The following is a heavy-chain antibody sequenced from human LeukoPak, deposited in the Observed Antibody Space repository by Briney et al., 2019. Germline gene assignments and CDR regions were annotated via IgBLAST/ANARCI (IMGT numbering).Heavy chain of an antibody. Sequence: GGSLRLSCAASGFIFSTYSMDWVRQAPGKGLEWVSSITDGGSYIYYADSVKGRFTISRDNAKNSLYLQMNSLRAEDTAVYYCAKEYSGYNGVFDYWGQGTLVTVSS. CDR1: GFIFSTYS. D-gene: IGHD5-12*01. CDR3: AKEYSGYNGVFDY. V-gene: IGHV3-21*01. CDR2: ITDGGSYI. J-gene: IGHJ4*02.